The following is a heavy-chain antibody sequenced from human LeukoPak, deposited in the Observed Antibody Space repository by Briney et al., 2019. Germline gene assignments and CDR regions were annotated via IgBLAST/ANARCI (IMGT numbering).Heavy chain of an antibody. Sequence: GGSLRLSCAASGFTFSSYSMNWVRQAPGKGLEWLSYITGGSSTITYYADSVKGRFTISRDNAKNSLYLQMNSLRAEDTAVYYCARDIPAYYYGSGNQFDYWGQGTLVTVSS. CDR3: ARDIPAYYYGSGNQFDY. J-gene: IGHJ4*02. D-gene: IGHD3-10*01. CDR1: GFTFSSYS. V-gene: IGHV3-48*04. CDR2: ITGGSSTIT.